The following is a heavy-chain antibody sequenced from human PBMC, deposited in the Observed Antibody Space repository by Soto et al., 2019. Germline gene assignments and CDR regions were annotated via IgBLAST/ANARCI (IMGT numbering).Heavy chain of an antibody. CDR2: ISSEGTTT. J-gene: IGHJ4*02. V-gene: IGHV3-74*01. D-gene: IGHD7-27*01. Sequence: EVQLVESGGGLVQPGGSLRLSCAASGFTFSSYWMHWVRQAPGKGLVWVSRISSEGTTTFYADSVKGRFTISRDNAKNTLYLPMNSLRAEDTAVYYCGRAPGGTGIVDYWGPGNLVNVSS. CDR1: GFTFSSYW. CDR3: GRAPGGTGIVDY.